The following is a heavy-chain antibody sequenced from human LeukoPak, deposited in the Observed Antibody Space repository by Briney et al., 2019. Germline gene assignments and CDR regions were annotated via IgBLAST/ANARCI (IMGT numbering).Heavy chain of an antibody. Sequence: ASVKVSCKASGYTFTSYDINWVRQATGQGLEWMGWMNPNSGSTGYAQKFQGRVTMTRNTSISTAYMELSSLRSEDTAVYYCARALTYYGSGSYYKENWFDPWGQGTLVTVSS. D-gene: IGHD3-10*01. J-gene: IGHJ5*02. CDR2: MNPNSGST. CDR3: ARALTYYGSGSYYKENWFDP. V-gene: IGHV1-8*01. CDR1: GYTFTSYD.